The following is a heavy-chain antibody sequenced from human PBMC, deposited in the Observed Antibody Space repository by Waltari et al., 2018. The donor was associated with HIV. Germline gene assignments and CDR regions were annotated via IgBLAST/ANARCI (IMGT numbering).Heavy chain of an antibody. CDR3: ARDWWQLPSGGYFFDY. CDR1: SFTFTASY. D-gene: IGHD2-15*01. V-gene: IGHV1-2*02. J-gene: IGHJ4*02. CDR2: INPKSGVT. Sequence: QVQLVQSGAEVKKPGASVKVSCTASSFTFTASYVHWVRQAPGQGLEWMGWINPKSGVTHFAQNVQGRINMTRDTSIKTAYLELSRLQSDDTAVYYCARDWWQLPSGGYFFDYWGQGTLVTVSS.